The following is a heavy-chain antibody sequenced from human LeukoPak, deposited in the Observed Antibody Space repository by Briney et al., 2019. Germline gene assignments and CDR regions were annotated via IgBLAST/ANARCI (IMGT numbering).Heavy chain of an antibody. CDR2: ISRNGYSI. V-gene: IGHV3-9*01. J-gene: IGHJ4*02. CDR1: GFTFDDYG. D-gene: IGHD1-1*01. Sequence: GGSLRLSCAASGFTFDDYGFHWVRQAPGKGLEWVSGISRNGYSIGNADSVKGRFTISRDNAKNSLYLQMNSLRAEDTAVYYCARGGIDWNDSYFDYWGQGTLVTVSS. CDR3: ARGGIDWNDSYFDY.